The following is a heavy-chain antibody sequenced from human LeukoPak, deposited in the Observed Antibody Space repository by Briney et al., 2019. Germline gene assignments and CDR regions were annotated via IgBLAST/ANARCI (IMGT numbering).Heavy chain of an antibody. D-gene: IGHD3-16*01. CDR1: GGSFSGYY. CDR3: GRGLGGY. CDR2: INHSGST. V-gene: IGHV4-34*01. J-gene: IGHJ4*02. Sequence: SETLSLTCAVYGGSFSGYYWSWIRQPPGKGLEWIGEINHSGSTNYNPSLKSRVTISVDTSKNQFSLKLSSVTAADTAVYYCGRGLGGYWGQGTLVTVSS.